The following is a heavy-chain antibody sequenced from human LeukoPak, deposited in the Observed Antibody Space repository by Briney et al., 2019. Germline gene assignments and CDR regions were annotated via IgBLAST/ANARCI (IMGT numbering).Heavy chain of an antibody. J-gene: IGHJ3*02. V-gene: IGHV1-18*01. CDR3: ARDPIMITFGGVIVDAFDI. CDR2: ISAYNGNT. D-gene: IGHD3-16*02. Sequence: ASVKVSCKASGYTFTSYGISWVRQAPGQGLERMGWISAYNGNTNYAQKLQGRVTMTTDTSTSTAYMELRSLRSDDTAVYYCARDPIMITFGGVIVDAFDIWGQGTMVTVSS. CDR1: GYTFTSYG.